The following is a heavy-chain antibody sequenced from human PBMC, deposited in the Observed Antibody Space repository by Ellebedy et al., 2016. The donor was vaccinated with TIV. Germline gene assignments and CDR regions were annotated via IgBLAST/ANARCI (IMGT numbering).Heavy chain of an antibody. CDR3: AKEVEYNWNDGDDY. CDR1: GFTFSSYA. Sequence: GESLKISXAASGFTFSSYAMSWVRQAPGKGLEWVSAISGSGGSTYYADSVKGRFTISRDNSKNTLYLQMNSLRAEDTAVYYCAKEVEYNWNDGDDYWGQGTLVTVSS. CDR2: ISGSGGST. D-gene: IGHD1-1*01. V-gene: IGHV3-23*01. J-gene: IGHJ4*02.